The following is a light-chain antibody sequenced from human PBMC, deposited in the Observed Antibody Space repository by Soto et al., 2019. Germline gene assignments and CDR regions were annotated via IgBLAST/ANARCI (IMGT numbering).Light chain of an antibody. V-gene: IGKV1-5*01. Sequence: DTQMTQSPSTLSASLAPPPPTPCGASQSISTQLAWYQQKPGKAPKPLISGALSLESGVPSRFSGSGSGTEFALTISSLQPDDFATYYCQQYYTYSTFGKGTKVDIK. J-gene: IGKJ1*01. CDR1: QSISTQ. CDR3: QQYYTYST. CDR2: GAL.